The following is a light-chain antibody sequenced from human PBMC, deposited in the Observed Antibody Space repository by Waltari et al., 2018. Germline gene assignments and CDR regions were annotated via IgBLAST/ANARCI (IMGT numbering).Light chain of an antibody. J-gene: IGKJ4*01. CDR2: DAS. CDR1: QSVSSY. Sequence: EIVLTQSPATLSLSPGERATLSCRASQSVSSYLAWYQQKPGQAPRPLIYDASNRATGIPARFSGSGSGTDFTLTISSLEPEDFVVYYCQQRSNWPLLTFGGGTKVEIK. V-gene: IGKV3-11*01. CDR3: QQRSNWPLLT.